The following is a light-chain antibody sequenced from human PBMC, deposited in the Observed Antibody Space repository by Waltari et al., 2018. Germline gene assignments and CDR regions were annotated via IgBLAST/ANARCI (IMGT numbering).Light chain of an antibody. Sequence: QSALTQPASVSGSPGQSITISCTGTSSDIGSFNYVSWYQQYPGKAPKLIIFDVSNRPSGISDRFSGSKSGNTASLTISGLQAEDEADYICTSYTTTDTLYGFGTGTQVTVL. CDR3: TSYTTTDTLYG. CDR2: DVS. J-gene: IGLJ1*01. CDR1: SSDIGSFNY. V-gene: IGLV2-14*03.